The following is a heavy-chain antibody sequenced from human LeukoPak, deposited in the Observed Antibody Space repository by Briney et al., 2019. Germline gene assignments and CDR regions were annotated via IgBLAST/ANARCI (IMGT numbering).Heavy chain of an antibody. J-gene: IGHJ4*02. CDR3: AKNERFTMVRGVIRHFDY. CDR2: ISGSGGST. V-gene: IGHV3-23*01. CDR1: GFTFSSYA. Sequence: GRSLRLSCAASGFTFSSYAMSWVRQAPGKGLEWVSAISGSGGSTYYADSVKGRFTISRDNSKNTLYLQMNSLRAEDTAVYYCAKNERFTMVRGVIRHFDYWGQGTLVTVSS. D-gene: IGHD3-10*01.